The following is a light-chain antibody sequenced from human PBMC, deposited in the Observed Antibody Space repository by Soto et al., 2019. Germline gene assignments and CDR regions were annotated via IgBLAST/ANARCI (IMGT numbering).Light chain of an antibody. V-gene: IGKV3D-11*02. CDR3: QQRTNWQALT. J-gene: IGKJ4*01. CDR2: GAS. Sequence: EIVLTQSPGTLSLSPGERATLSCRASQSVSNKYLAWYQPTPGQAPRLIIYGASNRANGIPARFSGSGSGTDLTLTLSSLEPEDFAVYDCQQRTNWQALTFGGGTKVDIK. CDR1: QSVSNKY.